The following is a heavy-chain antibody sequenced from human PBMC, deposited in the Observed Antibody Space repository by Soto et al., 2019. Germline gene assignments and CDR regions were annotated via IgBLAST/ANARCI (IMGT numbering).Heavy chain of an antibody. J-gene: IGHJ6*02. CDR2: ISAYNGNT. CDR3: ARNRYDSRGYYAYYYGMDV. CDR1: GYTFTSYG. D-gene: IGHD3-22*01. Sequence: QVQLVQSGAEVKKTGASVKVSCKASGYTFTSYGISWVRQAPGQGLEWMGWISAYNGNTNYAQMFQGRVTMTTDTSTSTAYMELRSLRLDDRAVYYCARNRYDSRGYYAYYYGMDVWGQGTTVTVSS. V-gene: IGHV1-18*04.